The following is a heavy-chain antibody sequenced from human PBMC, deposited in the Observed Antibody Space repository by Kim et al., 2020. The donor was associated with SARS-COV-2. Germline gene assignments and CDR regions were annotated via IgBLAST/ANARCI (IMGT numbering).Heavy chain of an antibody. CDR3: ARDLPFIVVVPAVKGGEGFDP. CDR1: GYTFTSYG. CDR2: ISAYNGNT. J-gene: IGHJ5*02. D-gene: IGHD2-2*01. Sequence: ASVKVSCKASGYTFTSYGISWVRQAPGQGLEWMGWISAYNGNTNYAQKLQGRVTMTTDTSTSTAYMELRSLRSDDTAVYYCARDLPFIVVVPAVKGGEGFDPWGQGTLVTVSS. V-gene: IGHV1-18*01.